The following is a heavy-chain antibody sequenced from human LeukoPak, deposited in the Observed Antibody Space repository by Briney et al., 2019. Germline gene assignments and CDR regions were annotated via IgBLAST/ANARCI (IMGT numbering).Heavy chain of an antibody. CDR3: ARREYSSSAGREQYFDY. J-gene: IGHJ4*02. CDR1: GYSFTSYW. D-gene: IGHD6-6*01. Sequence: GESLKISCKGSGYSFTSYWIGWVRQMPGKGLEWMGIIYPGDSDTRYSPSFQGQVTISADKSISTAYLQWSSLKASDTAMYYCARREYSSSAGREQYFDYWGQGTLVTVSS. V-gene: IGHV5-51*01. CDR2: IYPGDSDT.